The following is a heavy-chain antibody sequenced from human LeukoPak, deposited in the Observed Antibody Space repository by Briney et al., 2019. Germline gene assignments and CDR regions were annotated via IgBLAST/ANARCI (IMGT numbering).Heavy chain of an antibody. CDR3: ARGPRYYDILTGYPKPAFDY. CDR2: INHSGST. Sequence: SETLSLTRAVYGGSFSGYYWSWIRQPPGKGLEWIGEINHSGSTNYNPSLKSRVTISVDTSKNQFSLKLSSVTAADTAVYYCARGPRYYDILTGYPKPAFDYWGQGTLVTVSS. V-gene: IGHV4-34*01. D-gene: IGHD3-9*01. J-gene: IGHJ4*02. CDR1: GGSFSGYY.